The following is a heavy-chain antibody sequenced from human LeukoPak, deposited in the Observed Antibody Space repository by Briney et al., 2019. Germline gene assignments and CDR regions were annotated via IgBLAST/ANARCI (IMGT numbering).Heavy chain of an antibody. J-gene: IGHJ4*02. CDR3: ARSRYSSFDY. CDR1: GGSISSYY. D-gene: IGHD6-13*01. CDR2: IYYSGST. V-gene: IGHV4-59*01. Sequence: SETLSLTCTVSGGSISSYYWSWIRQPPGKGLEWIGYIYYSGSTNYNPSLKSRVTISVDTSKNQFSLKLSSVTAADTAVYYCARSRYSSFDYWGQGTLVTVSS.